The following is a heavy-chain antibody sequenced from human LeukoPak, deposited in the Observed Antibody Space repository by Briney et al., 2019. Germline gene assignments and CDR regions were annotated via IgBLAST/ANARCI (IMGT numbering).Heavy chain of an antibody. V-gene: IGHV3-33*01. J-gene: IGHJ6*02. D-gene: IGHD1-1*01. CDR3: ARESAGYRQTKIESLYYGMDV. CDR1: GFTFSSYG. Sequence: PGGSLRLSCAASGFTFSSYGMHWVRQAPGKGLEWVGIIWYDGTNKHYTDSVKGRLTISRDNSKNTLFLQMNSLRAEDTAVYYCARESAGYRQTKIESLYYGMDVWGQGTTVTVSS. CDR2: IWYDGTNK.